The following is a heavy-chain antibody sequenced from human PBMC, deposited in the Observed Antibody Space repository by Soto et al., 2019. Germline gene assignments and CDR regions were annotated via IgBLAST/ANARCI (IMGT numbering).Heavy chain of an antibody. CDR3: ARDKITGLFDY. V-gene: IGHV4-39*07. Sequence: SETLSLTCTVSGGSISSGDYYWTWIRQPPGKGLEWIGEINHSGSTNYNPSLKSRVTISVDTSKNQFSLKLTSVTAADTAVYYCARDKITGLFDYWGQGTLVTVSS. CDR2: INHSGST. CDR1: GGSISSGDYY. J-gene: IGHJ4*02. D-gene: IGHD2-8*02.